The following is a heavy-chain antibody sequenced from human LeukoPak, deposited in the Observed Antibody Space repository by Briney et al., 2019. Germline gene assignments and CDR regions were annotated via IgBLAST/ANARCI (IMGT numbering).Heavy chain of an antibody. Sequence: SETLSLTCTVSAGYLSISSYYCRWIRQPPGKGLEWIGCIYYSGSTYYNPSLKSRVTISVDTTRNQFSLKLSSVIAADTAVYYCASTDWRSTSCYVRPWFEPSGQGTLVTVSS. CDR2: IYYSGST. J-gene: IGHJ5*02. V-gene: IGHV4-39*01. CDR3: ASTDWRSTSCYVRPWFEP. CDR1: AGYLSISSYY. D-gene: IGHD2-2*01.